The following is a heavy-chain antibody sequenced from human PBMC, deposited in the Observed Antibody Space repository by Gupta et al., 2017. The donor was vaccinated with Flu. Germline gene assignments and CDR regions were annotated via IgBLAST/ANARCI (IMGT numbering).Heavy chain of an antibody. J-gene: IGHJ4*02. CDR2: INDGGDT. CDR1: GGSFSNYW. CDR3: AREWELLDY. V-gene: IGHV4-34*01. D-gene: IGHD1-26*01. Sequence: QVQLHQWGAGRLKPSETLSLTCAVYGGSFSNYWWSWIRQSPEKGLEWIGEINDGGDTNYNPSLESRVTISIDISKNQFSLKLSSVTAGDTAVYYCAREWELLDYWGQGTLVTVS.